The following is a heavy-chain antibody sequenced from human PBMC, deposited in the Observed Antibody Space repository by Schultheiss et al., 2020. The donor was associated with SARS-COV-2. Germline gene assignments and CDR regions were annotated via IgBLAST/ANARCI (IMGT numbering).Heavy chain of an antibody. D-gene: IGHD6-6*01. Sequence: SETLSLTCTVSGGSISSGDYYWSWIRQPAGKGLEWIGRIYTSGSTYYNPSLKSRVTISVDTSKNQFSLKLSSVTAADTAVYYCARDGVLGSSSFDYWGQGTLVTVSS. J-gene: IGHJ4*02. CDR2: IYTSGST. CDR1: GGSISSGDYY. V-gene: IGHV4-61*02. CDR3: ARDGVLGSSSFDY.